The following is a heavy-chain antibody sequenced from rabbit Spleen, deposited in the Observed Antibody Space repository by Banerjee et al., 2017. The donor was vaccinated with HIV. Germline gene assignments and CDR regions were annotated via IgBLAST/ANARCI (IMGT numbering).Heavy chain of an antibody. CDR2: MPTSSGTT. CDR3: ARDSGSSFSSYGMDL. Sequence: QSLEESGGDLVKPGASLTLTCKASGLDFSSNYWICWVRQAPGKGLEWIACMPTSSGTTWYASWVNGRFTISRSTSLNTVYLKMTSLTAADTATYFCARDSGSSFSSYGMDLWGQGTLVTVS. V-gene: IGHV1S43*01. J-gene: IGHJ6*01. D-gene: IGHD8-1*01. CDR1: GLDFSSNYW.